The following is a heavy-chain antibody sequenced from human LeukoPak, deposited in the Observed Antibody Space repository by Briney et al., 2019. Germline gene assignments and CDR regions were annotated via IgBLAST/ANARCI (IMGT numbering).Heavy chain of an antibody. D-gene: IGHD3-22*01. Sequence: SETLSLTCTVSGGSISGYYWSWIRQPPGKGLEWIGYIYYSGSTKYNPSLKSRVTMSVDTSWNQFSLKLSSVTAADAAVYYCARGGLENGYHSNDGFDIWGQGTMVTVPS. CDR2: IYYSGST. CDR3: ARGGLENGYHSNDGFDI. V-gene: IGHV4-59*01. CDR1: GGSISGYY. J-gene: IGHJ3*02.